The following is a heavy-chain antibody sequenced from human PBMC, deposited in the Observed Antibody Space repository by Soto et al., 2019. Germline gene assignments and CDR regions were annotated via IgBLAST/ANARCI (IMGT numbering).Heavy chain of an antibody. D-gene: IGHD2-2*01. V-gene: IGHV4-4*07. CDR3: ARDIGSYAYAEGY. CDR2: AYSSGTT. Sequence: KTSETLSRTCSVSGGSINSYWWSWIRQPAGKGLEWIGRAYSSGTTDYNPSLNSRATMSVETSKNQFSLKLTSVTAADTAVYYCARDIGSYAYAEGYWGLGSQVTVSS. J-gene: IGHJ1*01. CDR1: GGSINSYW.